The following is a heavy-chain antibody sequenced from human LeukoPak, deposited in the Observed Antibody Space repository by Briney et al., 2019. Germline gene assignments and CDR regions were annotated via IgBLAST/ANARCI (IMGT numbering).Heavy chain of an antibody. CDR3: AKDPTHFRVWDDYDNTRLNY. J-gene: IGHJ4*02. CDR2: ISRSGSTK. Sequence: GGSLRLSCAASGFTFSDYNMRWIRQAPGKGLEWVSSISRSGSTKYYADSVKGRFTISRDNAKNTVYLQMNSLRAEDTAVYYCAKDPTHFRVWDDYDNTRLNYWGQGTLVTVSS. D-gene: IGHD3-22*01. V-gene: IGHV3-11*04. CDR1: GFTFSDYN.